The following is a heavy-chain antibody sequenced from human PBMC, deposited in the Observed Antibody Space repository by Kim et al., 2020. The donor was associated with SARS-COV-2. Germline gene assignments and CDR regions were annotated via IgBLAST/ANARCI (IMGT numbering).Heavy chain of an antibody. CDR3: ARDRGIAVAEYYFDY. CDR2: ISYDGSNK. J-gene: IGHJ4*01. D-gene: IGHD6-19*01. V-gene: IGHV3-30-3*01. CDR1: GFTFSSYA. Sequence: GGSLRLSCAASGFTFSSYAMHWVRQAPGKGLEWVAVISYDGSNKYYADSVKGRFTISRDNSKNTLYLQMNSLRAEDTAVYYCARDRGIAVAEYYFDYWG.